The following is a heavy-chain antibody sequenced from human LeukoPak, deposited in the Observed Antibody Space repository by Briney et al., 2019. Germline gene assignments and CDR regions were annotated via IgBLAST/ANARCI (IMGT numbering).Heavy chain of an antibody. V-gene: IGHV3-23*01. Sequence: GGSLRLSCAASGFTFSSYAMSWVRQAPGKGLEWVSAISGSGGSTYYADSVKGRFTISRDNSKNTLYLQMNSLRAEDTAVYYCAKAGYSGYAGGDYFDYWGQGTLVTVSS. CDR1: GFTFSSYA. D-gene: IGHD5-12*01. CDR2: ISGSGGST. J-gene: IGHJ4*02. CDR3: AKAGYSGYAGGDYFDY.